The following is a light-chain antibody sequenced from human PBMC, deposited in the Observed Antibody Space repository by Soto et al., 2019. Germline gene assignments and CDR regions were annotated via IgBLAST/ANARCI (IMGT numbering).Light chain of an antibody. CDR1: QSVSSSY. Sequence: EIVLTQSPCTLSLSPGERATLSCRASQSVSSSYLAWYQQKPGQAPRVLIYGASSRATGIPDRFSGSGSGTEFTLTISRLEPEDFAVYFCQQYGNSPPNTFGQGTKVDIK. J-gene: IGKJ2*01. CDR3: QQYGNSPPNT. V-gene: IGKV3-20*01. CDR2: GAS.